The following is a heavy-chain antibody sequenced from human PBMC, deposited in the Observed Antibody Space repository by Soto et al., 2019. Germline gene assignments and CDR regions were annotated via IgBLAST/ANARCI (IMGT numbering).Heavy chain of an antibody. V-gene: IGHV1-69*12. Sequence: QVQLVQSGAEVKKPGSSVKVSCKASGGTFSSYAISWVRQAPGQGLEWMGGIIPIFGTANYAQKFQGRVTITADESTSPAYMELTSLRSEDTAVYYCARSDADYYDSSGYYYVLDYWGQGTLVTVSS. CDR3: ARSDADYYDSSGYYYVLDY. J-gene: IGHJ4*02. D-gene: IGHD3-22*01. CDR1: GGTFSSYA. CDR2: IIPIFGTA.